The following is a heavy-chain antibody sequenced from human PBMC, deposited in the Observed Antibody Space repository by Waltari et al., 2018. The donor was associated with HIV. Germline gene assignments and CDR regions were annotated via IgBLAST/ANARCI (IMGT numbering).Heavy chain of an antibody. V-gene: IGHV3-30*18. CDR1: GFTFSSYG. Sequence: QVQLVESGGGVVQPGRSLRLSCAASGFTFSSYGMHWVRQAPGKGLEWVAVISYDGSNKYYADSVKGRFTISRDNSKNTLYLQMNSLRAEDTAVYYCAKDKGRTVSWIQLWFEGYYFDYWGQGTLVTVSS. CDR3: AKDKGRTVSWIQLWFEGYYFDY. D-gene: IGHD5-18*01. J-gene: IGHJ4*02. CDR2: ISYDGSNK.